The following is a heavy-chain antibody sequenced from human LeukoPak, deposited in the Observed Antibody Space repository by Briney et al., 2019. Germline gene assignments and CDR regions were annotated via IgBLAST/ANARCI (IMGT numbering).Heavy chain of an antibody. Sequence: GGSLRLSCAASGFTFSSYAMSWVRQAPGKGLEWVSSVSGSGGYTYYAGSVKGRFTISRDNSKNTLYLQMNSLRAEDTAIYYCAKDRPNYYDSSGHYYRRDGDYWGQGTLVTVSP. CDR2: VSGSGGYT. J-gene: IGHJ4*02. D-gene: IGHD3-22*01. CDR3: AKDRPNYYDSSGHYYRRDGDY. V-gene: IGHV3-23*01. CDR1: GFTFSSYA.